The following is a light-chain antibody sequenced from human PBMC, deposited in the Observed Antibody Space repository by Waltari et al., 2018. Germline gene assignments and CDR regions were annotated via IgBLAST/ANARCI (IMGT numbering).Light chain of an antibody. Sequence: QSALPQPASVSGSHGQSITISCTGTSSDVGRYNLVSWYQQHPGKAPKLMIYDVSKRPSGVSNRFSGSKSGNTASLTISGLQAEDEADYYCCSYAGSSSVVFGGGTKLTVL. CDR2: DVS. CDR3: CSYAGSSSVV. J-gene: IGLJ2*01. CDR1: SSDVGRYNL. V-gene: IGLV2-23*02.